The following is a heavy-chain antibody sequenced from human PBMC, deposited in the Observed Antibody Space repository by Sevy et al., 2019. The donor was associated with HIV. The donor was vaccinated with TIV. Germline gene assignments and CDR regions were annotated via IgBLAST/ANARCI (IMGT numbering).Heavy chain of an antibody. D-gene: IGHD6-13*01. J-gene: IGHJ4*02. CDR1: ACTFSSYS. CDR2: ISSSTSTI. CDR3: ARLSGYSSSWSYFDY. V-gene: IGHV3-48*01. Sequence: GGSLRLSCAASACTFSSYSMNWVRQAPGKGLEGVSYISSSTSTIYYADSVKGRFTISRDNAKNSLYLQMNSMRAEDTAMDYCARLSGYSSSWSYFDYWGQGTLVTVSS.